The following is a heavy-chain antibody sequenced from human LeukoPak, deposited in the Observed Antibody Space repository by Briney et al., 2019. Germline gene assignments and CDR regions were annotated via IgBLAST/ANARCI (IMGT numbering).Heavy chain of an antibody. Sequence: KTSETLSLTCTVSDGSISSYYWSWIRQSAGKGLEWIGRIYTSGSTTYNPSLKSRVTMSVDTSKNQFSLKVSSVTAADTAVYYCVTSSIAGRNFYYYMDVWGKGTTVTVSS. CDR3: VTSSIAGRNFYYYMDV. CDR1: DGSISSYY. D-gene: IGHD6-6*01. J-gene: IGHJ6*03. V-gene: IGHV4-4*07. CDR2: IYTSGST.